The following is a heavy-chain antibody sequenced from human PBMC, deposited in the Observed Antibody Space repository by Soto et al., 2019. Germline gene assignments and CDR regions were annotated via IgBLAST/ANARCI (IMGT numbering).Heavy chain of an antibody. CDR3: AKGGEIAAAGKVFDY. CDR1: GFTFSSYA. Sequence: GGSLRLSCAASGFTFSSYAMSWVRQAPGQGLEWVSAISGSGGSTYYADSVKGRFTISRDNSKNTLYLQMNSLRAEDTAVYYCAKGGEIAAAGKVFDYWGQGTLVTVSS. D-gene: IGHD6-13*01. V-gene: IGHV3-23*01. J-gene: IGHJ4*02. CDR2: ISGSGGST.